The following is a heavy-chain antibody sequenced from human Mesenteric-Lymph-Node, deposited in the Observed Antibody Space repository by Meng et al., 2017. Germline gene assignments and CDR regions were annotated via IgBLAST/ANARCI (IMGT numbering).Heavy chain of an antibody. J-gene: IGHJ6*02. D-gene: IGHD3-10*01. Sequence: GESLRLSCAASGFSFSDYYMSWIRQAPGKGLGWVSYISSSGSTIYYADSVKSRVTTSRDNAKNSLYLQMSSLRAEDTAVYYCARERRITTVRGVRGRPYGRDVWGQGTTVTVSS. CDR1: GFSFSDYY. CDR3: ARERRITTVRGVRGRPYGRDV. CDR2: ISSSGSTI. V-gene: IGHV3-11*04.